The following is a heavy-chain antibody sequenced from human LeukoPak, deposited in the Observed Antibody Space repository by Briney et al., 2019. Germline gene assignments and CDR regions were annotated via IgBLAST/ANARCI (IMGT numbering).Heavy chain of an antibody. CDR2: IGTTSGAI. D-gene: IGHD6-25*01. Sequence: GGSLRLSCAASGFTFNAFGMNWVRQAPGKGLEWVSYIGTTSGAIYYADSVKGRFTISRDSAKNSLYLQMNSLRAEDTAVYYCARDPYSSAEYYFDYWGQGTLVTVSS. CDR3: ARDPYSSAEYYFDY. J-gene: IGHJ4*02. V-gene: IGHV3-48*01. CDR1: GFTFNAFG.